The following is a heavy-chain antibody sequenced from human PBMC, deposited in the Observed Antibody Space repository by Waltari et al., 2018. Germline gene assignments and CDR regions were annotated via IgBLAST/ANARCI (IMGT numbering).Heavy chain of an antibody. CDR2: TRNKANSYTT. D-gene: IGHD4-17*01. Sequence: EVQLVESGGGLVQPGGSLRLSCAASGFTFSDPYMDWVRQAPGKGLEWVGRTRNKANSYTTEYAASVKGRFTISRDDSKNSLYLQMNSLKTEDTAVYYCARDGDYGAFDIWGQGTMVTVSS. J-gene: IGHJ3*02. CDR1: GFTFSDPY. V-gene: IGHV3-72*01. CDR3: ARDGDYGAFDI.